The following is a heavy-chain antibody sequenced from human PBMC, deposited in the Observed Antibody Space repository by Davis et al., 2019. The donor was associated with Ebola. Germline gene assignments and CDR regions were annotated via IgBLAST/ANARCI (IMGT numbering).Heavy chain of an antibody. CDR2: IKQDGSEK. D-gene: IGHD6-6*01. Sequence: GESLKISCAASGFTFSGFCMSWVRQAPGKGLEWVANIKQDGSEKYYVNSVKGRFIISRDNAKNSLYLQMNSLRAEDTAVYYCARRSSQALDWGQGTLVTVSS. V-gene: IGHV3-7*01. J-gene: IGHJ4*02. CDR1: GFTFSGFC. CDR3: ARRSSQALD.